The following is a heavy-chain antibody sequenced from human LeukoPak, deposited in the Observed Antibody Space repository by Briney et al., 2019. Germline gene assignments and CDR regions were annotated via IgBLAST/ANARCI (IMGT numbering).Heavy chain of an antibody. D-gene: IGHD3-22*01. J-gene: IGHJ4*02. Sequence: SETLPLICSVSGVSISSYYWSWIRQPPGKGLEWIGYIYYSGSTNYNPSLKSRVTISVDTSKNQFSLKLSSVTAADTAVYYCARHQNYYDSSGYYPGGFDYWGQGTLVTVSS. CDR3: ARHQNYYDSSGYYPGGFDY. CDR1: GVSISSYY. V-gene: IGHV4-59*08. CDR2: IYYSGST.